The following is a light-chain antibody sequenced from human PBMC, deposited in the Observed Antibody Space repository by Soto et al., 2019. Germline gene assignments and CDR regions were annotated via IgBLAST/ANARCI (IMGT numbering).Light chain of an antibody. J-gene: IGKJ5*01. Sequence: TQSPSILSASVGDRVTITCRASQSISSWLAWYQQKPGQAPRLLIYGASTRASGIPDRFSGSGSGTDFTLAISRVEPEDFAVYYCQQYGSSPITFGQGTRLEIK. CDR2: GAS. CDR1: QSISSW. V-gene: IGKV3-20*01. CDR3: QQYGSSPIT.